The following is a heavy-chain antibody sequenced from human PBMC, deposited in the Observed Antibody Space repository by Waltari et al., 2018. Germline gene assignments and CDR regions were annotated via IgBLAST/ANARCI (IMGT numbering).Heavy chain of an antibody. J-gene: IGHJ4*02. V-gene: IGHV5-51*01. D-gene: IGHD2-21*01. CDR3: ATGVLWWGSSPPLEY. Sequence: EVQLVQSGREVKKPGEPLTLSCKGSGYKFSNHWNGWARQKAGKGLGWMGIFYPGDSNSRYSPSFEGHVSISVDRSISTAYLQWSSLKASDSAMYYCATGVLWWGSSPPLEYWGQGTLVSVSS. CDR1: GYKFSNHW. CDR2: FYPGDSNS.